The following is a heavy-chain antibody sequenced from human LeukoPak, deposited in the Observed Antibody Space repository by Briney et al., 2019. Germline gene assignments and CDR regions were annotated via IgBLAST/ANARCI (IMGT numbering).Heavy chain of an antibody. D-gene: IGHD3-10*01. J-gene: IGHJ4*02. V-gene: IGHV1-69*05. Sequence: ASVKVSCKASGGTFSSYAISWVRQAPGQGLEWMGGIIPIFGTANYAQKFQGRVTITRNTSISTAYMELSSLRSDDTAVYYCARVVYGSGSHPFDYWGQGTLVTVSS. CDR1: GGTFSSYA. CDR2: IIPIFGTA. CDR3: ARVVYGSGSHPFDY.